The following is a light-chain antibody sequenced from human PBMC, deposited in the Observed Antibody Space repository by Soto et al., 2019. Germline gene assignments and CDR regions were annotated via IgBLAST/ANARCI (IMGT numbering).Light chain of an antibody. J-gene: IGKJ4*01. V-gene: IGKV3-20*01. CDR2: GAS. CDR3: QQYDSSRLT. Sequence: EIVLTQSPGTLSLSTGERATLSCRASQSVGSSYLAWYQHKPGQAPRLLIYGASSRATGIPDRFSGSGSGTDFTLTISRLEPEDFAVYYCQQYDSSRLTFGGGSMVDNK. CDR1: QSVGSSY.